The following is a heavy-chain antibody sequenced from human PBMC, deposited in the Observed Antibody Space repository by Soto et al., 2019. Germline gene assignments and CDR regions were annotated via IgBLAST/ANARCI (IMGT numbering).Heavy chain of an antibody. Sequence: EVQLVESGGGLIQPGGSLRLSYAASGYTLSDYSMNWVRQAPGKGLEWISYAGTSRKYIFYSDSVRGRFTISRDDAKNSLYLQLNSLRDEDTAVYYCVRDRDWAFDIWGQGTMVTVSS. CDR2: AGTSRKYI. D-gene: IGHD3-9*01. V-gene: IGHV3-48*02. CDR1: GYTLSDYS. CDR3: VRDRDWAFDI. J-gene: IGHJ3*02.